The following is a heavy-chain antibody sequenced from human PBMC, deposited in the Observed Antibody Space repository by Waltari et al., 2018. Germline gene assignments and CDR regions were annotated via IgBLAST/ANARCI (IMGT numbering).Heavy chain of an antibody. Sequence: QVQLQESGPGLVKPSGTLSLTCAVSGGSISSSNWWSWVRQPPGKGLEWIGEIYHSGRTNYNPSLKSRVTRSVDKSKNQFSLKLSSVTAADTAVYYCARNPSPYSSGWYFDYWGQGTLVTVSS. CDR1: GGSISSSNW. J-gene: IGHJ4*02. CDR3: ARNPSPYSSGWYFDY. V-gene: IGHV4-4*02. D-gene: IGHD6-19*01. CDR2: IYHSGRT.